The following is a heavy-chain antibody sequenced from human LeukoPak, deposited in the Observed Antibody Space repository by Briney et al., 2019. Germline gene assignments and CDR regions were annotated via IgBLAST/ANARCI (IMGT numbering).Heavy chain of an antibody. Sequence: TSQTLSLTCAISGDSVSSNSVTWYWIRQSPSRGLEWLGRTYYRSTWYNDYAVSVRGRITVNPDTSKNQFSLHLSSVTPEDTAVYYCARRLTQYDCFDPWGQGILVTVSS. D-gene: IGHD2-2*01. CDR1: GDSVSSNSVT. CDR2: TYYRSTWYN. J-gene: IGHJ5*02. CDR3: ARRLTQYDCFDP. V-gene: IGHV6-1*01.